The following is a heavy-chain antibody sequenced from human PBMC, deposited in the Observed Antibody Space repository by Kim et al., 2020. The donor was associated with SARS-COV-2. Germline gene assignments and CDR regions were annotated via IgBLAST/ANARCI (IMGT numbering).Heavy chain of an antibody. D-gene: IGHD3-22*01. V-gene: IGHV4-39*01. J-gene: IGHJ4*02. CDR3: ASHSLGWITMIVVAPYYFDY. CDR1: GGSISSSSYY. Sequence: SETLSLTCTVSGGSISSSSYYWGWIRQPPGKGLEWIGSIYYSGSTYYNPSLKSRVTISVDTSKNQFSLKLSSVTAADTAVYYCASHSLGWITMIVVAPYYFDYWGQGTLVTVSS. CDR2: IYYSGST.